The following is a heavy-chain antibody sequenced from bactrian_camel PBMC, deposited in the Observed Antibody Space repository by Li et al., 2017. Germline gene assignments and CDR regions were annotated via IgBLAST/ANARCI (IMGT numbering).Heavy chain of an antibody. J-gene: IGHJ4*01. D-gene: IGHD7*01. CDR1: GFTFSRYA. CDR3: PLVVRSLDIPT. V-gene: IGHV3S40*01. CDR2: INADSSRT. Sequence: DVQLVESGGGSVQAGGSLKLSCKASGFTFSRYAMSWVRQAPGKGLEWVSTINADSSRTWYLKSVKGRFTISRDNAKNTLYLQMNSLKLRTLPCITAPLVVRSLDIPTGARGPRSPSP.